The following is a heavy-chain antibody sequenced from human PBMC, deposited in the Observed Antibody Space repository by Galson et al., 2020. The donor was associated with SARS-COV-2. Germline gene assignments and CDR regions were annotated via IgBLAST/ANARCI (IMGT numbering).Heavy chain of an antibody. D-gene: IGHD5-18*01. CDR1: GFIFSDYA. Sequence: GESLKISCSASGFIFSDYAMHWVRQAPGKGLEYVSAMSSNAGTSFYIDSVKDRFTMSRDNSKNMFYLQMTGPRLEDTALYYCLAYSSTRHNYWGQGTLVTVSA. V-gene: IGHV3-64D*09. CDR3: LAYSSTRHNY. J-gene: IGHJ4*02. CDR2: MSSNAGTS.